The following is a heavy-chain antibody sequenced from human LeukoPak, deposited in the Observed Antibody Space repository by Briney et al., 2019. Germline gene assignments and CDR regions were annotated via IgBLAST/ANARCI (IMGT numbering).Heavy chain of an antibody. J-gene: IGHJ4*02. D-gene: IGHD3-22*01. CDR1: GFTFSTYA. CDR2: ISGTGGRT. Sequence: GGSLRLSCAASGFTFSTYAMSWVRQAPGKGLEWVSDISGTGGRTYYADSVKGRFTISRDNSKNTVDQLMNSLRAEDTTIYDSARDVPYYYESSGYYSPFDCWGQGTLVTVSS. V-gene: IGHV3-23*01. CDR3: ARDVPYYYESSGYYSPFDC.